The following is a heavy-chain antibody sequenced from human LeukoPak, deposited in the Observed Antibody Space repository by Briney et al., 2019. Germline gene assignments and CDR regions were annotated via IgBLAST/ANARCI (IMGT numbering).Heavy chain of an antibody. Sequence: GGSLRLSCAASGFTFSSYSMNWFRQAPGKGLEWVSSISSSSSYIYYADSVKGRFTISSDNAKNSLYLQMNSLRAEDTAVYYCARDFVASWSFDPWGQGTLVTVSS. J-gene: IGHJ5*02. D-gene: IGHD3-10*01. V-gene: IGHV3-21*01. CDR3: ARDFVASWSFDP. CDR1: GFTFSSYS. CDR2: ISSSSSYI.